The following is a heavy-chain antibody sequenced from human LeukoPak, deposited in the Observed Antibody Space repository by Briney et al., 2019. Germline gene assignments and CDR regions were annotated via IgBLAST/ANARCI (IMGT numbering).Heavy chain of an antibody. D-gene: IGHD3-3*01. Sequence: PSETLSLTCTVSGGSLSSYYWSWIRQPPGKGLEWIGYIYTSGSTNYNPSLKSRVTISVDTPKNQFSLKLSSVTAADTAVYYCARHDDFWSGSHDYMDVWGKGTTVTVSS. CDR2: IYTSGST. J-gene: IGHJ6*03. CDR1: GGSLSSYY. V-gene: IGHV4-4*09. CDR3: ARHDDFWSGSHDYMDV.